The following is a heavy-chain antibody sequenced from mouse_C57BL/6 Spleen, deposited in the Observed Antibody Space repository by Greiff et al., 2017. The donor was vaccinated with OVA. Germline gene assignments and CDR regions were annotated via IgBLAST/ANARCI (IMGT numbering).Heavy chain of an antibody. CDR3: ARHHDYADAMDY. CDR2: IDPSDSYT. Sequence: VQLQQSGAELVKPGASVKLSCKASGYTFTSYWMQWVKQRPGQGLEWIGEIDPSDSYTNYNQKFKGKATLTVDTSSSTAYMQLSSLTSEDSAVYYCARHHDYADAMDYWGQGTSVTVSS. D-gene: IGHD2-4*01. CDR1: GYTFTSYW. V-gene: IGHV1-50*01. J-gene: IGHJ4*01.